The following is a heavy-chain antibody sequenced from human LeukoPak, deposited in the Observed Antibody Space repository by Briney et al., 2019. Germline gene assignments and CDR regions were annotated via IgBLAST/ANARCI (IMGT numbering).Heavy chain of an antibody. Sequence: PSETLSLTCTVSGYSISSGYYWGWIRQPPGKGLEWIGNIYSSGSTYYNASLQSRVTISIDTSKNQFSLKLSSVTAADTAVYYCARVSCSGGSCYFDYWGQGTLVTVSS. CDR1: GYSISSGYY. J-gene: IGHJ4*02. CDR2: IYSSGST. V-gene: IGHV4-38-2*02. D-gene: IGHD2-15*01. CDR3: ARVSCSGGSCYFDY.